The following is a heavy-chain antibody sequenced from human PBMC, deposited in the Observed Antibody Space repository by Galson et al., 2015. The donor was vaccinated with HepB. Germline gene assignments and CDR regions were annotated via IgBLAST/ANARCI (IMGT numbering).Heavy chain of an antibody. Sequence: SLRLSCAASGFTFSSYAMSWVRQAPGKGLEWVSAISGSGGSSYYADSVKGRFTISRDNSKNTLYLQMNSLRAEDTAVYYCAKDIYDSSGYYPYDAFDIWGQGTMVTVSS. J-gene: IGHJ3*02. V-gene: IGHV3-23*01. D-gene: IGHD3-22*01. CDR3: AKDIYDSSGYYPYDAFDI. CDR2: ISGSGGSS. CDR1: GFTFSSYA.